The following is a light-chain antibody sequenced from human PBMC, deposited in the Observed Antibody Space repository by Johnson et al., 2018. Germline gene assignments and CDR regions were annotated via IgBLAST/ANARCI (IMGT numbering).Light chain of an antibody. Sequence: QPPSVSAAPGQKVTISCSGSSSNIGNNYVSWYQQLTGTAPKLLIYENNKRPSGIPDRFSGSKSGTSATLGITGLQTGDEADYYCGTWDSSLSAGNVFGTGTKVTVL. J-gene: IGLJ1*01. CDR3: GTWDSSLSAGNV. CDR2: ENN. CDR1: SSNIGNNY. V-gene: IGLV1-51*02.